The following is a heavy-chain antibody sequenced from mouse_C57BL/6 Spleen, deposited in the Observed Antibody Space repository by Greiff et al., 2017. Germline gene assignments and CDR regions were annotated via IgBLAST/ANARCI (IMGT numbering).Heavy chain of an antibody. CDR3: ARSSNFLFAY. D-gene: IGHD2-5*01. CDR2: INPSTGGT. Sequence: EVKLQESGPELVKPGASVKISCKASGYSFTGYYMNWVKQSPEKSLEWIGEINPSTGGTTYNQKFKAKATLTVDKSSSTAYMQLKSLTSEDSAVYYCARSSNFLFAYWGQGTLVTVSA. V-gene: IGHV1-42*01. J-gene: IGHJ3*01. CDR1: GYSFTGYY.